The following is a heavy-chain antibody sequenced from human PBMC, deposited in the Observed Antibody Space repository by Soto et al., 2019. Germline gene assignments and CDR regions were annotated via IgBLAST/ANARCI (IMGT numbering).Heavy chain of an antibody. CDR2: ISAYNGNT. D-gene: IGHD6-19*01. CDR1: GYTFTSYG. Sequence: QVQLVQSGAEVKKPGASVKVSCKASGYTFTSYGISWVRQAPGQGLEWMGWISAYNGNTNYAQKLQGRVTMTTDTSTSTAYVELRSRRSDDTAVYYCARAGYSSGWYSLTDYWGQGTLGTVSS. J-gene: IGHJ4*02. V-gene: IGHV1-18*04. CDR3: ARAGYSSGWYSLTDY.